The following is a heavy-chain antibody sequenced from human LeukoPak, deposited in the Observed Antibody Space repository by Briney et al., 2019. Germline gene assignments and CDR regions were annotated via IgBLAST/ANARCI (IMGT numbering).Heavy chain of an antibody. J-gene: IGHJ3*02. CDR3: ARDRGYSITHDAFGI. CDR1: GGSFSGYY. CDR2: INHSGGT. V-gene: IGHV4-34*01. D-gene: IGHD3-22*01. Sequence: PSETLSLTCAVYGGSFSGYYWSWIRQPPGKGLEWIGEINHSGGTNYNPSLKSRVTISVDTSKNQFSLKLSSVTAADTAVYYCARDRGYSITHDAFGIWGQGTMVTVSS.